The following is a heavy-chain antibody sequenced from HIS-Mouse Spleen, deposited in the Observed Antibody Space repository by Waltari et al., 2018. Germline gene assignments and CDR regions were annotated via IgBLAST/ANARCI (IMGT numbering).Heavy chain of an antibody. V-gene: IGHV4-39*07. D-gene: IGHD6-13*01. Sequence: QLQLQESGPGLVKPSETLSLTCTVSGGSISSSSYNWGWIRQHPGKGLEWVGSIYYGGSTYYNRSLKSRVTISVDTSKNQFSLKLSSVTAADTAVYYCAREIPYSSSWYDWYFDLWGRGTLVTVSS. J-gene: IGHJ2*01. CDR3: AREIPYSSSWYDWYFDL. CDR1: GGSISSSSYN. CDR2: IYYGGST.